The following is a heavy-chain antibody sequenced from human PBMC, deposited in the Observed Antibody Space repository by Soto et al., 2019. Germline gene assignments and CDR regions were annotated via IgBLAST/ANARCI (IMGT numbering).Heavy chain of an antibody. D-gene: IGHD3-22*01. CDR2: IYDNGIT. CDR1: GRSITSYY. J-gene: IGHJ4*02. CDR3: ARTYDSNGYANEFDS. Sequence: QVVLQESGPGLVKPSETLSLTCSVSGRSITSYYWSWVRQPPGKGLERIGYIYDNGITSQNPSLKRWVTMSADTSQNQFSLKLTSVTGADTAVYYCARTYDSNGYANEFDSWGQGILVTVTS. V-gene: IGHV4-59*12.